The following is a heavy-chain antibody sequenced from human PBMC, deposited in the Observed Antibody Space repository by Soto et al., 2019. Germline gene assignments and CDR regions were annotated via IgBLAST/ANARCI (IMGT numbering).Heavy chain of an antibody. Sequence: GGSLRLSCAASGFTISSNYMSWVRQAPGKGLEWVSVIYSGGSTYYADSVKGRFTISRDNSKNTLYLQMNSLRAEDTAVYYCAKENGYSSSWFEFDYWGQGTLVTVSS. D-gene: IGHD6-13*01. CDR1: GFTISSNY. V-gene: IGHV3-66*01. CDR2: IYSGGST. J-gene: IGHJ4*02. CDR3: AKENGYSSSWFEFDY.